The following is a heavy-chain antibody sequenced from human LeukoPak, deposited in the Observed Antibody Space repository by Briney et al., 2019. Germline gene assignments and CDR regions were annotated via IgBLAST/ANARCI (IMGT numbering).Heavy chain of an antibody. J-gene: IGHJ4*02. CDR2: ISYGGSNK. CDR1: GFTFSSYA. Sequence: GKSLRLSCAASGFTFSSYAMHWVRQAPGQGLEWVAVISYGGSNKYYADSVKGRFTISRDNSKNTLYLQVNSLRAEDTAVYYCARDFMVRGVIGYWGQGTLVTVSS. V-gene: IGHV3-30-3*01. D-gene: IGHD3-10*01. CDR3: ARDFMVRGVIGY.